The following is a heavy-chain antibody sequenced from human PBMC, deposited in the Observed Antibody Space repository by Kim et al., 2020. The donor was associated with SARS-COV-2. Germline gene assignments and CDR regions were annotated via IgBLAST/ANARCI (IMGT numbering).Heavy chain of an antibody. V-gene: IGHV3-23*01. Sequence: YAATVEGRFTSSRDNSKTTLYRQMNSLRAEDTAVYYCAKYRVAARPPFDYWGQGTLVTVSS. J-gene: IGHJ4*02. CDR3: AKYRVAARPPFDY. D-gene: IGHD6-6*01.